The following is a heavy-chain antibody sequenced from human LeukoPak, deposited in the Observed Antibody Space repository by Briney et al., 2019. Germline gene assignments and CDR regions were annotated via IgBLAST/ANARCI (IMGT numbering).Heavy chain of an antibody. CDR2: ISGSGGST. J-gene: IGHJ4*02. Sequence: GGSLRLSCAASGFNFSSYAMSWVRQAPGKGLEWVSAISGSGGSTYYADSVKGRLTISRDNSKNTLYLQMNSLRAEDTAVYYCAKDVNYDFWSGRGYFDYWGQGTLVTVSS. D-gene: IGHD3-3*01. V-gene: IGHV3-23*01. CDR3: AKDVNYDFWSGRGYFDY. CDR1: GFNFSSYA.